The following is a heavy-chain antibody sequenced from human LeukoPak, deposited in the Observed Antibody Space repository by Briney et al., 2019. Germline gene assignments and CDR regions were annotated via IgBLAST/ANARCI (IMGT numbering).Heavy chain of an antibody. Sequence: SETLSLTCPVSGGSISSSSYYWGWIRQPPGKGLEWIGSIYYSGSTYYNPSLKSRVTISVDTSKNQFSLKLSSVTAADTAVYYCARDVRSSYDSGYFDYWGQGTLVTDSS. J-gene: IGHJ4*02. CDR2: IYYSGST. CDR3: ARDVRSSYDSGYFDY. D-gene: IGHD3-22*01. CDR1: GGSISSSSYY. V-gene: IGHV4-39*07.